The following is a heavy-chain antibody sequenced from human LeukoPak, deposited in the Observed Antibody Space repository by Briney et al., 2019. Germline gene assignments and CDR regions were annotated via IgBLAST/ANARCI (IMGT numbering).Heavy chain of an antibody. D-gene: IGHD3-10*01. CDR2: IDPASGTT. J-gene: IGHJ4*02. Sequence: GASVKVSCKASGYIFADYWVHWARQAPGRGLECMGWIDPASGTTNEPQKFKGRITVTRDTSASTVYMDLTGLTTDDTAVYYCARVGAPGGLRPYHYYYWGQGTLVTVSS. CDR1: GYIFADYW. V-gene: IGHV1-2*02. CDR3: ARVGAPGGLRPYHYYY.